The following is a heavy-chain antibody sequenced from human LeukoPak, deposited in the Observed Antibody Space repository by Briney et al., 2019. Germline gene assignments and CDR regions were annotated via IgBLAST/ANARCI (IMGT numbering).Heavy chain of an antibody. CDR2: ISTGSSTT. J-gene: IGHJ4*02. V-gene: IGHV3-48*02. CDR1: EFAFSTYN. D-gene: IGHD4-23*01. CDR3: ARVAAGYSVNYFGY. Sequence: TGGSLRLSCAASEFAFSTYNMNWVRQAPGKGLEWVSYISTGSSTTYYADSVKGRFTISRDNVENSLYLQMNSLRDEDTAVYYCARVAAGYSVNYFGYWGQGTLVTVSS.